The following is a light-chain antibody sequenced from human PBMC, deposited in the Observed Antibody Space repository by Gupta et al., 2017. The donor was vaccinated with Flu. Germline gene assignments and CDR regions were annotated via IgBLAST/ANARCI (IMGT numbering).Light chain of an antibody. J-gene: IGKJ3*01. CDR2: DAS. CDR1: QSVSSY. Sequence: ERATLSCRTSQSVSSYLAWYQHKPGQAPRLLIYDASSRATGIPARFSGSGSGTDFTLTISSLEPEDFAVYYCQQRSNWPPFTFGPGTKVDVK. V-gene: IGKV3-11*01. CDR3: QQRSNWPPFT.